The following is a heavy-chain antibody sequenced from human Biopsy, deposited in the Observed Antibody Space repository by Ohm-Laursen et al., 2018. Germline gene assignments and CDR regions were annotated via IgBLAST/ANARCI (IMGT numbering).Heavy chain of an antibody. CDR1: GYSISSDYR. CDR3: ARVGSGWAPFDK. CDR2: IFKDGNT. V-gene: IGHV4-38-2*01. Sequence: GTLSLTCAVSGYSISSDYRWGWIRQAPGKTLEWLGNIFKDGNTHYNPSPRSRLIISIDTSKNQFSLMMTSVSGADTAVYFCARVGSGWAPFDKWGPGTLVTVSS. D-gene: IGHD6-19*01. J-gene: IGHJ4*02.